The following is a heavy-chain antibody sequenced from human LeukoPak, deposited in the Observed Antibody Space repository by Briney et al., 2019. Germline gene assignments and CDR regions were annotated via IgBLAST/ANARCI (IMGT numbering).Heavy chain of an antibody. CDR2: FDPEDGET. V-gene: IGHV1-24*01. J-gene: IGHJ4*02. CDR1: GYTLTELS. CDR3: ATGVPKLRYFDPYYFDY. Sequence: ASVKVSCKVSGYTLTELSMHWVRQAPGKGLEWMGGFDPEDGETIYAQKFQGRVTMTEDTSTDTAYMELSSLRSEDTAVYYCATGVPKLRYFDPYYFDYSGQGTLVTVSS. D-gene: IGHD3-9*01.